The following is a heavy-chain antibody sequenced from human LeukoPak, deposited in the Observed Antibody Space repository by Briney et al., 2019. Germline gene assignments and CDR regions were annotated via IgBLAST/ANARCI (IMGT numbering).Heavy chain of an antibody. CDR3: ARDIYCGGDCYSGADY. D-gene: IGHD2-21*02. CDR1: GGSISSYY. CDR2: IYTSGST. Sequence: SETLSLTCTVSGGSISSYYWSWIRQPAGKGLEWIGRIYTSGSTNYNPSLKSRVTMSVDTSKNQFSLKLSSVTAADTAVYYCARDIYCGGDCYSGADYWGQGTLVTVSS. V-gene: IGHV4-4*07. J-gene: IGHJ4*02.